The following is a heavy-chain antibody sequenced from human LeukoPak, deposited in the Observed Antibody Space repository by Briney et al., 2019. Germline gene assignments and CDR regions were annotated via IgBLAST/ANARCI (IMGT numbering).Heavy chain of an antibody. Sequence: PGGSLRLSCAASGFTFSNAWMSWVRQAPGKGLEWVGRIKSKTDGGTTDYAAPVKGRFTISRDDSKNTLYLQMNSLKTEDTAVYYCTTEVLDRITVTTALDYWGQGTLVTVSS. CDR1: GFTFSNAW. CDR2: IKSKTDGGTT. CDR3: TTEVLDRITVTTALDY. V-gene: IGHV3-15*01. J-gene: IGHJ4*02. D-gene: IGHD4-17*01.